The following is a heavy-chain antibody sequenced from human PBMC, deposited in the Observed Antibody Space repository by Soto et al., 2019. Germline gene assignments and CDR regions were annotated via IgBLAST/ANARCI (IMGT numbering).Heavy chain of an antibody. J-gene: IGHJ6*02. CDR3: AREGYSSGYYYDCGMEV. CDR2: IYYSGST. D-gene: IGHD3-22*01. V-gene: IGHV4-59*01. Sequence: SETLSLTCTVSGGSISSYYWSWIRQPPGKGLEWIGYIYYSGSTNYNPSLKSRVTISVDTSKNQFSLKLSSVTAADTAVYSCAREGYSSGYYYDCGMEVWGQGTTVTVS. CDR1: GGSISSYY.